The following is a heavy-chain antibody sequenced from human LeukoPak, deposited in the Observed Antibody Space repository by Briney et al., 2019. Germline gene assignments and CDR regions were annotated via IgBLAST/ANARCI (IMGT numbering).Heavy chain of an antibody. D-gene: IGHD3-10*01. V-gene: IGHV3-30*04. Sequence: GGSLRLSCAASGFTFSSYAMHWVRQAPGKGLEWVAVISYDGSNKYYADSVKGRFTISRDNSKNTLYLQMNSLRAEDTAVYYCARDFLSARMVRGVKYNWFDPWGQGILVTVSS. CDR3: ARDFLSARMVRGVKYNWFDP. J-gene: IGHJ5*02. CDR2: ISYDGSNK. CDR1: GFTFSSYA.